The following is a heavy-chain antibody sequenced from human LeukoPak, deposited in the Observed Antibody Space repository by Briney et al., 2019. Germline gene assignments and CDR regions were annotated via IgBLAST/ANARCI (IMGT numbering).Heavy chain of an antibody. Sequence: ASVKVSCKASGGTFSSYAISWVRQAPGQGLEWMRGIIPIFGTANYAQKFQGRVTITADESTSTAYMELNSQRSEDTAVYYCARELRGYSYGPPWYYGMDVWGKGTTVTVSS. D-gene: IGHD5-18*01. CDR2: IIPIFGTA. J-gene: IGHJ6*04. CDR1: GGTFSSYA. CDR3: ARELRGYSYGPPWYYGMDV. V-gene: IGHV1-69*13.